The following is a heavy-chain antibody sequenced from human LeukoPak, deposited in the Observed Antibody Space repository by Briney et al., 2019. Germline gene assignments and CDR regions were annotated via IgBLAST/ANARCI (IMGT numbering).Heavy chain of an antibody. Sequence: GGSLRLSCAASGFTFDDYAMHWVRQAPGKGLEWVSGISWNSGSIGYADSVKGRFTISRDNAKNPLYLQMNSLRAEDTALYYCARVRGSGSYQYFDYWGQGTLVTVSS. D-gene: IGHD3-10*01. J-gene: IGHJ4*02. CDR1: GFTFDDYA. V-gene: IGHV3-9*01. CDR2: ISWNSGSI. CDR3: ARVRGSGSYQYFDY.